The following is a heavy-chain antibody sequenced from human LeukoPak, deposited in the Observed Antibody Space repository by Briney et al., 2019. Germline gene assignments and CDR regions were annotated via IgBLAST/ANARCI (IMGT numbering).Heavy chain of an antibody. J-gene: IGHJ4*02. CDR3: AKDRYWSFDF. V-gene: IGHV3-30*02. Sequence: PGGSLRLSCVASGSSFNDYAMHWVRQAPGKGLEWVSFIPHDRNDKYYADSVKGRFAISKDNSKNTLFLQMDSLRPEDTAVYYCAKDRYWSFDFWGQGTLVTVPS. CDR1: GSSFNDYA. CDR2: IPHDRNDK. D-gene: IGHD2-8*02.